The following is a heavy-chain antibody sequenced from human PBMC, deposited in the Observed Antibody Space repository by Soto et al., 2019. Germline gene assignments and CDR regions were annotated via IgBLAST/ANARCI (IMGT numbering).Heavy chain of an antibody. CDR2: ISGSGGST. J-gene: IGHJ4*02. V-gene: IGHV3-23*01. CDR3: AKGSTDLTTAPLDY. Sequence: GGSLRLSCAASGFTFSSYAMSWVRQAPGKGLEWVSAISGSGGSTYYADSVKGRFTISRDNSKNTLYLQMNSLRAEDTAVYYCAKGSTDLTTAPLDYWGQGTLVTVSS. D-gene: IGHD2-2*01. CDR1: GFTFSSYA.